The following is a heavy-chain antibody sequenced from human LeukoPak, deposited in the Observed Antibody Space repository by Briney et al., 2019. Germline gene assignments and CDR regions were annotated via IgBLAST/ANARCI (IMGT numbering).Heavy chain of an antibody. Sequence: PGGSLRLSCAASGFTFSGYWMHWVRQAPGKGLVWVSRIYTDGSRTNYGDSVWGRFTISRDNAKNTLYLQLDSLRAEDTAVYYCARGDHVGYFLDYWGQGTLVTVSS. V-gene: IGHV3-74*01. D-gene: IGHD1-26*01. CDR1: GFTFSGYW. CDR3: ARGDHVGYFLDY. CDR2: IYTDGSRT. J-gene: IGHJ4*02.